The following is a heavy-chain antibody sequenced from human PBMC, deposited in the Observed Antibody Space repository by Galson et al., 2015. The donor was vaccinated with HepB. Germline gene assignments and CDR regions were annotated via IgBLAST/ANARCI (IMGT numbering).Heavy chain of an antibody. J-gene: IGHJ3*02. CDR2: ISYDGSNK. Sequence: SLRLSCAASGFTFSSYGMHWVRQAPGKGLEWVAVISYDGSNKYYADSVKGRFTISRDNSKNTLYLQMNSLRAEDTAVYYCAKDIAGDSNDAFDIWGQGTMVTVSS. D-gene: IGHD7-27*01. CDR1: GFTFSSYG. CDR3: AKDIAGDSNDAFDI. V-gene: IGHV3-30*18.